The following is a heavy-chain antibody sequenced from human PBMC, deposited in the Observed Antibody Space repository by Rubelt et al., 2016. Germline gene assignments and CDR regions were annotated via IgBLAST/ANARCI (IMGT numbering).Heavy chain of an antibody. V-gene: IGHV4-31*03. Sequence: QLQLQESGPGLVKPSETLSLTCTVSGGSISSSSYYWSWIRQPPGKGLEWIGYVYYRGSTYYNPSLKRRVIISADTSTNHFSLRLSCVRAADTAVYDCARDSVYKSFGEGPASHFVDNGGQGTLVTVSS. J-gene: IGHJ4*02. D-gene: IGHD3-10*01. CDR3: ARDSVYKSFGEGPASHFVDN. CDR2: VYYRGST. CDR1: GGSISSSSYY.